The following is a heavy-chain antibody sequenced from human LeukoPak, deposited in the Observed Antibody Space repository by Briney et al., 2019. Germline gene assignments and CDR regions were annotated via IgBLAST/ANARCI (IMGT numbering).Heavy chain of an antibody. CDR2: IIPIFGTA. CDR3: ARGEAVAGTVDY. Sequence: ASVKVSCKASGGTFSSYAISWVRQAPGQGLEWMRGIIPIFGTANYAQKFQGRVTITADESTSTAYMELSSLRSEDTAVYHCARGEAVAGTVDYWGQGTLVTVSS. J-gene: IGHJ4*02. V-gene: IGHV1-69*01. D-gene: IGHD6-19*01. CDR1: GGTFSSYA.